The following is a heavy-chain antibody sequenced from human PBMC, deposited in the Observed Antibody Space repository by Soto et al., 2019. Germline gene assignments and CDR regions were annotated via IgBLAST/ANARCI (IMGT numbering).Heavy chain of an antibody. CDR1: GGTFSSYA. CDR3: ASFWNTARAPRVLAL. CDR2: IIPIFGTA. V-gene: IGHV1-69*13. D-gene: IGHD5-18*01. Sequence: SVKVSCKASGGTFSSYAISWVRQAPGQGLEWMGGIIPIFGTANYAQKFQGRVTITADESTSTAYMELSSLRSEDTAVYYCASFWNTARAPRVLALCGQGTIVTVS. J-gene: IGHJ3*01.